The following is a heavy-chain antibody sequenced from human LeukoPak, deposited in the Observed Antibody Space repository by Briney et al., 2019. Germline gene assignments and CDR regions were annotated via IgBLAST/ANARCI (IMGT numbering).Heavy chain of an antibody. Sequence: ASVKVSCKASGYTFTDYYLDWVRQAPGQGLQWMGWINSNSAGTNYAQKFQGRVTLTRDTSINTAYMELGSLTSDDTAIYYCARMSAGGTVIDNWGQGTLVTASS. CDR2: INSNSAGT. V-gene: IGHV1-2*02. CDR3: ARMSAGGTVIDN. CDR1: GYTFTDYY. J-gene: IGHJ4*02. D-gene: IGHD6-13*01.